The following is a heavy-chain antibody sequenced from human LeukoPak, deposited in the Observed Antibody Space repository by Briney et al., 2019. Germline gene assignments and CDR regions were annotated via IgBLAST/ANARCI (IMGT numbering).Heavy chain of an antibody. D-gene: IGHD2-15*01. CDR1: GYTFTTYG. CDR2: SSAYNGNT. V-gene: IGHV1-18*01. J-gene: IGHJ4*02. Sequence: ASVKVSCKASGYTFTTYGISWVRQAPGQGLGWMGWSSAYNGNTNYAQKLQGRVTMTTDTSTSTAYMELRSLRSDDTAVYYCARDYCSGGNCYSELDYWGQGTLVTVSS. CDR3: ARDYCSGGNCYSELDY.